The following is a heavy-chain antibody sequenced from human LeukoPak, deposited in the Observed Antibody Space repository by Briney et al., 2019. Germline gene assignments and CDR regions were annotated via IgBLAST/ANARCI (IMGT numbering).Heavy chain of an antibody. CDR3: AKADYSSSWYVFDY. CDR1: GFTFNTYA. V-gene: IGHV3-23*01. CDR2: ISGTGGNT. J-gene: IGHJ4*02. D-gene: IGHD6-13*01. Sequence: GGSLRLSCAASGFTFNTYAMSWVRQAPGKGLEWVSTISGTGGNTYYANSVKGRFTISRDNSRNTLYLQMNGLRAEDTAVYYCAKADYSSSWYVFDYWGQGTLVTVSS.